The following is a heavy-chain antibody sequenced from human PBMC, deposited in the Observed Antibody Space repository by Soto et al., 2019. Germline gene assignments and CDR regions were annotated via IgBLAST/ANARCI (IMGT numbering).Heavy chain of an antibody. CDR1: GFTFSSYA. Sequence: GGSLRLSCAASGFTFSSYAMSWVRQAPGKGLEWVSAISGSGGTTFYADSVKGRFTISRDNSKKTLYLQMNSLRAEDTAVYYCAKDHGYCSGGTCYPYGMDVWGHGTTVTVSS. V-gene: IGHV3-23*01. CDR2: ISGSGGTT. D-gene: IGHD2-15*01. CDR3: AKDHGYCSGGTCYPYGMDV. J-gene: IGHJ6*02.